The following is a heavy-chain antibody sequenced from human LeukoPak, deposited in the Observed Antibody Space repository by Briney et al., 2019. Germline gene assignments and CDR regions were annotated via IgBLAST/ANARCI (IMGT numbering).Heavy chain of an antibody. D-gene: IGHD2/OR15-2a*01. CDR3: AVDVIYESD. V-gene: IGHV1-58*01. Sequence: ASVKVSCKASGFTFSNSAVQWVRQARGQRLEWIGWIVVGSSNTNYAQKFQERVTITRDMSTSTAYMELSSLRSEDTAVYYCAVDVIYESDWGQGTLVTVSS. CDR2: IVVGSSNT. CDR1: GFTFSNSA. J-gene: IGHJ4*02.